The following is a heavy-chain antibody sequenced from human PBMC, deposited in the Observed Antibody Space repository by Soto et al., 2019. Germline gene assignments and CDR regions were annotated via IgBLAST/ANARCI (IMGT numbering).Heavy chain of an antibody. D-gene: IGHD6-19*01. CDR2: ISVGGRPI. J-gene: IGHJ4*02. CDR1: GFTFSTFS. V-gene: IGHV3-48*02. CDR3: ARDLGWAFDS. Sequence: EVQLVESGGGSVQPGGSLRLSCAASGFTFSTFSMNWVRQAPGRGLEWISYISVGGRPISYADSVKGRFTISRDNAKNSLYLQMDSRTDEDTAVYYCARDLGWAFDSWGQGTLVTVSS.